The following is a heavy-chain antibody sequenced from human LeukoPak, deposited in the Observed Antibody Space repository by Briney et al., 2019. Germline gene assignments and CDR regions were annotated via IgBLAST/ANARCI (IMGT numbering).Heavy chain of an antibody. J-gene: IGHJ4*02. CDR1: GFTFSNAW. D-gene: IGHD3-3*01. CDR2: IKSKTDGATT. V-gene: IGHV3-15*01. CDR3: TTDSYYDFWSGPPTDY. Sequence: GGSLRLSCAASGFTFSNAWMSWVRQAPGKGLEWVGRIKSKTDGATTDYAAPVKGRFTISRDDSKNTLYLQMNSLKTEDTAVYYCTTDSYYDFWSGPPTDYWGQGTLVTVSS.